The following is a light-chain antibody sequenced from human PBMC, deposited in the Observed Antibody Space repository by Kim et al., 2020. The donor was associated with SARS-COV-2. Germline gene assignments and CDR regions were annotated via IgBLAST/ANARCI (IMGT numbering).Light chain of an antibody. CDR1: SSDVGSYNL. V-gene: IGLV2-23*02. CDR3: CSYAGSSTSVV. J-gene: IGLJ2*01. CDR2: KVS. Sequence: QSITISCTGTSSDVGSYNLVSWYQQHPGKAPKLMIYKVSKRPSGVSNRFSGSKSGNTASLTISGLQAEDEADYYCCSYAGSSTSVVFGGGTQLTVL.